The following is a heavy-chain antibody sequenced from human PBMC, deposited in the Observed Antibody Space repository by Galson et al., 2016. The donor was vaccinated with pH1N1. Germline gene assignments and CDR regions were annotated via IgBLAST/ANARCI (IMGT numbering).Heavy chain of an antibody. CDR1: GYTFTSYG. D-gene: IGHD3-10*01. V-gene: IGHV1-18*01. CDR3: ACMVRGDYFDY. CDR2: INPYTGDT. Sequence: SVKVSCKAPGYTFTSYGISWVHQAPGQGLEWMGWINPYTGDTNYAQKLQGRVTMTTDTSTSTAYMELRSLRSDDTAVYYCACMVRGDYFDYWGQGTLVTVSS. J-gene: IGHJ4*02.